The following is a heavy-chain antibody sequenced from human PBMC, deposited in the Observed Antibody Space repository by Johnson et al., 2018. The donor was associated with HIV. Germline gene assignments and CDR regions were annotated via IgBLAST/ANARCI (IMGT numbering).Heavy chain of an antibody. J-gene: IGHJ3*02. CDR1: GFTFSDYY. Sequence: QVQLVESGGGLVQPGGSLRLSCAASGFTFSDYYMSWIRQAPGKGLEWVSYISSSGSTIYYADSVKGRFTISRDNAKNSLYLQMNRLRAEDTAVYYCAKDVGNYWPDSFDIWGQGTMVTVSS. D-gene: IGHD3-22*01. V-gene: IGHV3-11*04. CDR2: ISSSGSTI. CDR3: AKDVGNYWPDSFDI.